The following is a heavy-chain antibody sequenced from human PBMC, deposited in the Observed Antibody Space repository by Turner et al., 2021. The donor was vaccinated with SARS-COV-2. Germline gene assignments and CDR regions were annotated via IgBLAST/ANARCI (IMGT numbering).Heavy chain of an antibody. V-gene: IGHV1-69*10. D-gene: IGHD3-10*01. CDR1: GGTFSSYA. CDR3: ARAATMVRGVIRNSFYYYYGMDV. J-gene: IGHJ6*02. CDR2: IIPILGIA. Sequence: VQLVQSGAAVKKPGSSVKVSCKASGGTFSSYAISWVRQAPGQGLEWMGGIIPILGIANYAQKFQGRVTITADKSTSTAYMELSSLRSEDTAVYYCARAATMVRGVIRNSFYYYYGMDVWGQGTTVTVSS.